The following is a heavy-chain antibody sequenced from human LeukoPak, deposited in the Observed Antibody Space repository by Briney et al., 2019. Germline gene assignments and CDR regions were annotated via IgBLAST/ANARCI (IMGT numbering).Heavy chain of an antibody. D-gene: IGHD2-15*01. CDR1: GYTFTVYY. CDR3: ARGGIYCSGGSCYDYFQH. Sequence: ASVKVSCKASGYTFTVYYMHWARQAPGQGLEWMGWINPNSGGTNYAQKFQGRVTMTRDTSISTAYMELSRLRSDDTAVYYCARGGIYCSGGSCYDYFQHWGQGTLVTVSS. J-gene: IGHJ1*01. V-gene: IGHV1-2*02. CDR2: INPNSGGT.